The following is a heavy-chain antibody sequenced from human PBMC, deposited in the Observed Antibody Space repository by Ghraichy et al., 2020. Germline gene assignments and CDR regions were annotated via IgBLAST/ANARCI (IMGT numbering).Heavy chain of an antibody. CDR2: INHSGST. Sequence: SETLSLTCTVYGGSFSDYSWTWIRQPPGKGLECIGEINHSGSTNYNPSLKSRVTMSVATSKNQFSLKLGSVTAADTAVYYCARGTIRYGMDVWGQGTTVTVSS. V-gene: IGHV4-34*01. CDR3: ARGTIRYGMDV. J-gene: IGHJ6*02. D-gene: IGHD5-12*01. CDR1: GGSFSDYS.